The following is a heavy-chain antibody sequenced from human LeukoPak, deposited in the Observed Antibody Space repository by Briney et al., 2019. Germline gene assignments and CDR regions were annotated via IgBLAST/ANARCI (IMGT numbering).Heavy chain of an antibody. J-gene: IGHJ6*03. CDR1: GGSIIGNSTDY. CDR3: ARALPSIWFGEFYYMDV. V-gene: IGHV4-61*05. Sequence: PSETLSLTCNVSGGSIIGNSTDYWGWVRQPPGKGLEWIGYIYYSGSTNYNPSLKSRVTISVDTSKNQFSLKLSSVTAADTAVYYCARALPSIWFGEFYYMDVWGKGTTVTVSS. D-gene: IGHD3-10*01. CDR2: IYYSGST.